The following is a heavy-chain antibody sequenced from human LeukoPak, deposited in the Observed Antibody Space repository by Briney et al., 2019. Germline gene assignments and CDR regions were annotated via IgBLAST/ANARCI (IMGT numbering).Heavy chain of an antibody. CDR3: ARRDYVLLWFGESGNFDY. D-gene: IGHD3-10*01. CDR1: GGSISNYY. V-gene: IGHV4-59*05. CDR2: IYYSGST. J-gene: IGHJ4*02. Sequence: SETLSLTCTVSGGSISNYYWSWIRQPPGKGLEWIGSIYYSGSTYYNPSLKSRVTISVDTSKNQFSLKLSSVTAADTAVYYCARRDYVLLWFGESGNFDYWGQGTLVTVSS.